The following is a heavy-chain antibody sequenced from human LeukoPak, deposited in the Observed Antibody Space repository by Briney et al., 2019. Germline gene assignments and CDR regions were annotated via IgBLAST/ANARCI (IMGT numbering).Heavy chain of an antibody. D-gene: IGHD5-12*01. Sequence: GGSLRLSCAASGFTFSSYAMSWVRQAPGKGLEWVSAISGSGGSTYYADTVKGRFTISRDNSKNTLYLQMNSLRAEDTAVYYCAKVGLSGYDVPYYFDYWGQGTLVTVSS. CDR2: ISGSGGST. V-gene: IGHV3-23*01. CDR1: GFTFSSYA. J-gene: IGHJ4*02. CDR3: AKVGLSGYDVPYYFDY.